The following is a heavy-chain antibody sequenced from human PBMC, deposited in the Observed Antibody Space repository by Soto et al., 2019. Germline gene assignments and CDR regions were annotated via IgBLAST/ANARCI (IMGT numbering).Heavy chain of an antibody. CDR1: GGTFSSHA. V-gene: IGHV1-69*13. D-gene: IGHD3-16*01. CDR2: IIPFFKAT. Sequence: SVKVSCKASGGTFSSHAISWVRQAPGQGLEWMGGIIPFFKATNYAQKFQGRVTITADDSTSTAYMDLYSLRSEDTAVYYCARDVPLNDYDGTFYYYAMDVWGKGTTVTVAS. CDR3: ARDVPLNDYDGTFYYYAMDV. J-gene: IGHJ6*04.